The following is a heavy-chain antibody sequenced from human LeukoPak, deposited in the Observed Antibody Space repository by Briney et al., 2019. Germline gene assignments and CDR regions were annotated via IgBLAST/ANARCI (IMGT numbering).Heavy chain of an antibody. V-gene: IGHV1-2*02. D-gene: IGHD1-26*01. CDR3: ARVARIVGAPRY. CDR2: INPNSGGT. Sequence: ASEKVSCKASGYTFTGYYMHWVRQAPGQGLEWMGWINPNSGGTNYAQKFQGRVTMTRDTSISTAYMELSRLRSDDTAVYYCARVARIVGAPRYWGQGALVTVSS. J-gene: IGHJ4*02. CDR1: GYTFTGYY.